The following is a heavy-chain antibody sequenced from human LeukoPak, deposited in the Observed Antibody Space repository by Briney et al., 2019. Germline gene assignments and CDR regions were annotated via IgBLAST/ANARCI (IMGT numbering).Heavy chain of an antibody. Sequence: HPGGSLRLSCAASGFAFSSYGTHWVRQAPDKGLEWVAVISYDGSNKYYADFVKGRFTISRDNSKNTLYLQMKSLRAEDTAVYYCAKDGAPAAAGTSDYYYGMDVWGQGTTVTVSS. CDR3: AKDGAPAAAGTSDYYYGMDV. CDR1: GFAFSSYG. V-gene: IGHV3-30*18. D-gene: IGHD6-13*01. CDR2: ISYDGSNK. J-gene: IGHJ6*02.